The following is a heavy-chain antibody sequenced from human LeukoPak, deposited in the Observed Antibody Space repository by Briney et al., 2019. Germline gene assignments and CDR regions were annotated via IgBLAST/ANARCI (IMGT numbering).Heavy chain of an antibody. CDR1: GYTFTGYY. CDR3: AREDSSSWYGVRWFDP. D-gene: IGHD6-13*01. J-gene: IGHJ5*02. Sequence: GASVKVSCKASGYTFTGYYMHWVRQAPGQGLEWMGWINPNSGGTNYAQKFQGRVTMTRDMSTSTVYMELSSLRSEDTAVYYCAREDSSSWYGVRWFDPWGQGTLVTVSS. V-gene: IGHV1-2*02. CDR2: INPNSGGT.